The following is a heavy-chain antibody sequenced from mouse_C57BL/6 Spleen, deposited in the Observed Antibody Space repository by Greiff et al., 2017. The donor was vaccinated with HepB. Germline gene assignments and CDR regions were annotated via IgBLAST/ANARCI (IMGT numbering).Heavy chain of an antibody. J-gene: IGHJ3*01. Sequence: EVMLVESGGGLVQPGGSMKLSCVASGFTFSNYWMNWVRQSPEKGLEWVAQIRLKSDNYATHYAESVKGRFTISRDDSKSSVYLQMNNLRAEDTGIYYCTGEDGYYGFAYWGQGTLVTVSA. V-gene: IGHV6-3*01. D-gene: IGHD2-3*01. CDR2: IRLKSDNYAT. CDR3: TGEDGYYGFAY. CDR1: GFTFSNYW.